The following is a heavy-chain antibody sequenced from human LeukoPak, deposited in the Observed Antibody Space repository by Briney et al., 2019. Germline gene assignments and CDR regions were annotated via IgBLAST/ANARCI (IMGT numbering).Heavy chain of an antibody. CDR1: GFTFSDYA. D-gene: IGHD2-15*01. Sequence: GGSLRLSCAASGFTFSDYAMIWVRQAPGKGLEWVSYISPTNSFLYYSDSVRGRFTITRDNAKNSLYLQMDTLRAEDTALYYCARGGRFDNWGQGTLVTVSS. V-gene: IGHV3-21*01. CDR3: ARGGRFDN. CDR2: ISPTNSFL. J-gene: IGHJ4*02.